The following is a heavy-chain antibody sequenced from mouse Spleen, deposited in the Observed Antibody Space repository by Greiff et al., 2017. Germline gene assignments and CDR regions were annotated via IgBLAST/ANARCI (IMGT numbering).Heavy chain of an antibody. CDR1: GYAFSSSW. V-gene: IGHV1-82*01. D-gene: IGHD2-4*01. CDR3: AREGTYDYDEDWYFDV. Sequence: QVQLQQSGPELVKPGASVKISCKASGYAFSSSWMNWVKQRPGKGLEWIGRIYPGDGDTNYNGKFKGKATLTADKSSSTAYMQLSSLTSEDSAVYFCAREGTYDYDEDWYFDVWGTGTTVTVSS. CDR2: IYPGDGDT. J-gene: IGHJ1*03.